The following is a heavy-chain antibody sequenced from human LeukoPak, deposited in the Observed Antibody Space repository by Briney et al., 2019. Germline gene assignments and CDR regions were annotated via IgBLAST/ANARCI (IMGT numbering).Heavy chain of an antibody. Sequence: GGSLRLSCAASGFTFTNAWMYWVRQAPGKGLEWVGRIKSKTDGGTSDYAAPVTGRFTISRDDSKSTLYLEMNSLKTEDTGVYYCTTRRQDGCWGQGTLVTVS. CDR3: TTRRQDGC. CDR2: IKSKTDGGTS. CDR1: GFTFTNAW. V-gene: IGHV3-15*01. D-gene: IGHD6-25*01. J-gene: IGHJ4*02.